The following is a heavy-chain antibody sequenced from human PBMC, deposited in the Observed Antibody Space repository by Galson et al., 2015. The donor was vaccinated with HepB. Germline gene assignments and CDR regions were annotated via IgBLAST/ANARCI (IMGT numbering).Heavy chain of an antibody. J-gene: IGHJ3*01. CDR1: GYTFTSYV. D-gene: IGHD1/OR15-1a*01. CDR3: ARNNYDKDAFDF. CDR2: ISAFNANT. V-gene: IGHV1-18*01. Sequence: SVKVSCKASGYTFTSYVISWVRQAPGQGLEWMGWISAFNANTNEAQKVQGRVTMTTDTSTSTAYMELRSLRSDDTAVYYCARNNYDKDAFDFWGQGTMVTVSS.